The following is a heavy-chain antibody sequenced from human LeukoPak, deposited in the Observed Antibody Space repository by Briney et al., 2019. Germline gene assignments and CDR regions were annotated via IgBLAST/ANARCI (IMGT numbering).Heavy chain of an antibody. CDR1: GGSFSGYY. Sequence: KPSETLSLTCDVYGGSFSGYYWNWIRQPPGKGLEWIGEINHRGSTNDNPSLKSRVIISVDASRYQISLKLSSVTAADAAVYYCARGHYSASRKYFDLWGSGTLVAVSS. V-gene: IGHV4-34*01. D-gene: IGHD2-2*01. CDR2: INHRGST. J-gene: IGHJ2*01. CDR3: ARGHYSASRKYFDL.